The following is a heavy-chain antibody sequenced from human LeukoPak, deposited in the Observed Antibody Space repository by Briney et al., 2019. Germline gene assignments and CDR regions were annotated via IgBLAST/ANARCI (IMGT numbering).Heavy chain of an antibody. CDR2: IIPIFGIA. CDR3: GRDGRGYSGYDYVRY. CDR1: GGTFSSYA. J-gene: IGHJ4*02. D-gene: IGHD5-12*01. Sequence: VASVKVSCKASGGTFSSYAIGWVRQAPGQGLEWMGRIIPIFGIANYAQKFQGRVTITADKSTSTAYMELSSLRSEDTAVYYCGRDGRGYSGYDYVRYWGQGTLVTVSS. V-gene: IGHV1-69*04.